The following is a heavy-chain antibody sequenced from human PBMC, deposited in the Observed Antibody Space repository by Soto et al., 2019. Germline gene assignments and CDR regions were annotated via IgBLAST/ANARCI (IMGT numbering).Heavy chain of an antibody. J-gene: IGHJ4*02. V-gene: IGHV3-30*03. CDR3: SLGELLSGGGFFDC. D-gene: IGHD3-16*01. CDR2: ISKDGGDK. CDR1: GFSFSRYG. Sequence: PGGSLRLSCAASGFSFSRYGIHWVRQAPGKGLEWVAVISKDGGDKEYAESVKGRCTISRENSKSTVYLQMNSLRVEDTAVYYCSLGELLSGGGFFDCWGQGTLVTVSS.